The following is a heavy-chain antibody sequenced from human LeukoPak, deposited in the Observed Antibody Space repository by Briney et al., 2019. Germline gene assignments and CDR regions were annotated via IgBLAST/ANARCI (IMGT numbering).Heavy chain of an antibody. J-gene: IGHJ4*02. CDR2: IRGSGGTT. Sequence: GGSLRLSCAASGFTFSSYAMSWVRQAPGRGLEGVSGIRGSGGTTYSADSGKGRFTISSDNYKHTLYLQMNSLRAEDTAVYYCAKDRINSIYCTNGACYADYWGQGTLVPVSS. D-gene: IGHD2-8*01. CDR3: AKDRINSIYCTNGACYADY. V-gene: IGHV3-23*01. CDR1: GFTFSSYA.